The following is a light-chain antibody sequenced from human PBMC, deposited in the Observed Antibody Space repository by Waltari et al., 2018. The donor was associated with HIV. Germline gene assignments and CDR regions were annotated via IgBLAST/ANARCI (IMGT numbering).Light chain of an antibody. CDR3: QQYYKWPLT. Sequence: EIVMLQSPAPLSVSPGERATFSCRASQSVSSKLAWYQQKPGQAPRLLIYGASTRSTGIPGRFSGSESGTEFILTISSLQSEDCAVYYCQQYYKWPLTFGQGTRLEIK. CDR1: QSVSSK. J-gene: IGKJ5*01. CDR2: GAS. V-gene: IGKV3D-15*01.